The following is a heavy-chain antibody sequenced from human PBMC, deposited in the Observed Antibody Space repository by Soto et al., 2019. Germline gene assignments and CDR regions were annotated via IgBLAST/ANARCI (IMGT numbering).Heavy chain of an antibody. CDR3: AKRTRNYGSGSYSRYYYYYMDV. V-gene: IGHV3-23*01. Sequence: EVQLLESGGGLVQPGGSLRLSCAASGFTFSSYAMSWVRQAPGKGLEWVSAISGSGGSTYYADSVKGRFTISRDNSKNPLYLQMNSLRAEDTAVYYCAKRTRNYGSGSYSRYYYYYMDVWGKGTTVTVSS. CDR2: ISGSGGST. J-gene: IGHJ6*03. D-gene: IGHD3-10*01. CDR1: GFTFSSYA.